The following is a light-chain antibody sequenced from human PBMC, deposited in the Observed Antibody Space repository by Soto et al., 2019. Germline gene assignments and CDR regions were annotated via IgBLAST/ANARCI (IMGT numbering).Light chain of an antibody. CDR2: LAS. CDR1: QSVSSSY. Sequence: ESVLMQSPGTLSLSPGERATLSCRASQSVSSSYLAWYQQKPGQAPRLLIYLASSRATGIPDRFSGSGSGTDFTLTISRLEPEDFAVYYCQQYGSSPPWTFGQGTKVDI. J-gene: IGKJ1*01. CDR3: QQYGSSPPWT. V-gene: IGKV3-20*01.